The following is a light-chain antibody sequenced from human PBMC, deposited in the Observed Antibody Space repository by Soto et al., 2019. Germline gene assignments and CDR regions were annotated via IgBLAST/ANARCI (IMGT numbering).Light chain of an antibody. Sequence: EIVLTQSPATLSLSPGERATLSCRASQSVSSYLAWYQQKPGQAPSLLIYDAFNRATGIPARFSGSGSGTDFTLTISSLEPEDFAVYYGQQRSNWPITFGQGTRLEIK. CDR2: DAF. J-gene: IGKJ5*01. V-gene: IGKV3-11*01. CDR3: QQRSNWPIT. CDR1: QSVSSY.